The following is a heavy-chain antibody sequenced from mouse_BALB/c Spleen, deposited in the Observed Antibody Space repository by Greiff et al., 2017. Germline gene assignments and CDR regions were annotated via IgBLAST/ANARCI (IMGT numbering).Heavy chain of an antibody. J-gene: IGHJ2*01. V-gene: IGHV1-9*01. CDR2: ILPGSGST. Sequence: QVQLQQSGAELMKPGASVKISCKATGFTFSSYWIEWVKQRPGHGLEWIGEILPGSGSTNYNEKFKGKATFTADTSSNTAYMQLSSLTSEDSAVYYCARREYYYDSFLDYWGQGTTLTVSS. CDR1: GFTFSSYW. CDR3: ARREYYYDSFLDY. D-gene: IGHD1-1*01.